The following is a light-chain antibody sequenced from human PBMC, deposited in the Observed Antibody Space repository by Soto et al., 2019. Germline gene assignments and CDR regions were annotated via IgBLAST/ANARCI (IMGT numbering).Light chain of an antibody. CDR3: QQFNSF. J-gene: IGKJ3*01. V-gene: IGKV1-13*02. CDR1: QGISSA. Sequence: AIQLTQSPSSLSASVGDRVTITCRASQGISSALAWYQQKPGKAPKLLIYDASSLESGVPSRFSGSGSGTDFTLTISSLQPEDFATYYCQQFNSFFGPGTKVDIK. CDR2: DAS.